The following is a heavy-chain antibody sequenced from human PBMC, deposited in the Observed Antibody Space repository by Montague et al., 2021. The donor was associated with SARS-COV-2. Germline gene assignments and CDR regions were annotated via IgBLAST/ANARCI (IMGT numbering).Heavy chain of an antibody. J-gene: IGHJ4*02. CDR1: GYFIGTGYY. Sequence: SETLSLTCSVSGYFIGTGYYWCWIRQSPGKGLEWIGSNYLHGNAYYNPSLNSRVTISLDTSNDQFSLRLTSVTTSDTAVYYCARGRVTRAGFDYWGQGIRVIVSS. D-gene: IGHD2-21*02. V-gene: IGHV4-38-2*02. CDR3: ARGRVTRAGFDY. CDR2: NYLHGNA.